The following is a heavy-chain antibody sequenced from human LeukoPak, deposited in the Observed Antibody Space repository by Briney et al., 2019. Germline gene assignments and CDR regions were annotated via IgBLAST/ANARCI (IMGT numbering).Heavy chain of an antibody. J-gene: IGHJ4*02. CDR3: AKDPYYYDSSGYYYPDY. CDR1: GFTFDDYA. V-gene: IGHV3-43*02. Sequence: GGSLRLSCAASGFTFDDYAMHWVRQAPGKGVEWVSLISGDGGSTYYADSVKGRFTISRDNSKNSLYLQMNSLRTEDTALYYCAKDPYYYDSSGYYYPDYWGQGTLVTVSS. CDR2: ISGDGGST. D-gene: IGHD3-22*01.